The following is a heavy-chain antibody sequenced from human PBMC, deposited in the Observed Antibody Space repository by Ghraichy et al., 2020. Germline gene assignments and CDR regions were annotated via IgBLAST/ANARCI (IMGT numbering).Heavy chain of an antibody. J-gene: IGHJ6*02. Sequence: SETLSLTCTVSGVSVSSFSDSWSWIRQPAGKGLEWIGRIYTSGAPNYNPSLKSRVTMSLDTSKNQFSLELSSVTAADTALYNCVRTDYGDYYMDVWGQGTTVTVSS. CDR1: GVSVSSFSDS. CDR3: VRTDYGDYYMDV. CDR2: IYTSGAP. D-gene: IGHD4-17*01. V-gene: IGHV4-61*02.